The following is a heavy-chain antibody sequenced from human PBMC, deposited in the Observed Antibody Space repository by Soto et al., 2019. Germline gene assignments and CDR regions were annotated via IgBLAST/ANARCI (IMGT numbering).Heavy chain of an antibody. Sequence: EVQLLESGGGLIQPGGSLRLSCSASGFSFSSHAMMWVRQAPGKGLEWVSVISGRGGSSYFADSAKGRFTISRDNSKNMLYLEMNSLRAEDTAIYFCAKGSIEYSASVDYWGQGTLVIVSS. CDR2: ISGRGGSS. CDR3: AKGSIEYSASVDY. J-gene: IGHJ4*02. D-gene: IGHD1-26*01. CDR1: GFSFSSHA. V-gene: IGHV3-23*01.